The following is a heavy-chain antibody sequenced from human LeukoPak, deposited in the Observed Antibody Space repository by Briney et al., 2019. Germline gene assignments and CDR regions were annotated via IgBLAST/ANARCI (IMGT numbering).Heavy chain of an antibody. CDR2: IYHNGNS. CDR1: GDSFNEYY. V-gene: IGHV4-59*01. J-gene: IGHJ4*02. Sequence: PSETLSLTCSVFGDSFNEYYWNWVRQPPGNVLQWIGYIYHNGNSNYNPSLKGRPTISVDTAKNQLSLKLTSITAAATAVYYLAGDGGLPSHFDYWGEGALVSVAT. D-gene: IGHD5-12*01. CDR3: AGDGGLPSHFDY.